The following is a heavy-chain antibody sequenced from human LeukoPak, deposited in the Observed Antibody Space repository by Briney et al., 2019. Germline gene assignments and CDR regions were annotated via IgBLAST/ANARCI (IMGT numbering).Heavy chain of an antibody. V-gene: IGHV3-30*18. J-gene: IGHJ4*02. CDR3: AKNPYSQALGPGDY. D-gene: IGHD2-21*01. Sequence: GGSLRLSCAASGFTFSSYGMHWVRQAPGKGLEWVAVISYDGSNKYYADSVKGRFTISRDNSKNTLYLQMNSLRAEDTAVYYCAKNPYSQALGPGDYWGQGTLVTVSS. CDR1: GFTFSSYG. CDR2: ISYDGSNK.